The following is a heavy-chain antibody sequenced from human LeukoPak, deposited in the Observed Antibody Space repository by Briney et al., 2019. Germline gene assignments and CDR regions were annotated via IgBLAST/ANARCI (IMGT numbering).Heavy chain of an antibody. CDR3: ARAGEDFGDYGGWNDAFDI. CDR2: IYYSGST. CDR1: GGSISSGGYY. Sequence: PSQTLSLTCTVSGGSISSGGYYWSWIRQHPGKGLEWIGYIYYSGSTNYNPSLKSRVTISVDTSKNQFSLKLSSVTAADTAVYYCARAGEDFGDYGGWNDAFDIWGQGTMVTVSS. D-gene: IGHD4-23*01. V-gene: IGHV4-31*03. J-gene: IGHJ3*02.